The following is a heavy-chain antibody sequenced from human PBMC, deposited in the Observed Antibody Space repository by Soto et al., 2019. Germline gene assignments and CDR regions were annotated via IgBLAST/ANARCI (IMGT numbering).Heavy chain of an antibody. CDR1: GYTFAGYW. V-gene: IGHV5-51*01. Sequence: VVSLEISCKGSGYTFAGYWIAWVRQMPGKGLELMGIIYPSDSDTRYRPSFQGQVTISADKSISSAYLQWSSLRASDTAMYYCARGGVSTRTFDYWGQGTPVTVS. CDR2: IYPSDSDT. D-gene: IGHD3-3*01. J-gene: IGHJ4*02. CDR3: ARGGVSTRTFDY.